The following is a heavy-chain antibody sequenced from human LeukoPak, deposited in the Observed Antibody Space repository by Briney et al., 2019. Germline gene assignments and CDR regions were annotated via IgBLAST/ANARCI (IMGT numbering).Heavy chain of an antibody. D-gene: IGHD4-17*01. CDR3: ATRGGHDYGDYVDRVYFDY. V-gene: IGHV1-24*01. CDR1: GYTLTELS. J-gene: IGHJ4*02. CDR2: FDPEDGET. Sequence: ASVNVSCKVSGYTLTELSMHWVRQAPGKGLEWMGGFDPEDGETIYAQKFQGRVTMTEDTSTDTAYMELSSLRSEDTAVYYCATRGGHDYGDYVDRVYFDYWGQGTLVTVSS.